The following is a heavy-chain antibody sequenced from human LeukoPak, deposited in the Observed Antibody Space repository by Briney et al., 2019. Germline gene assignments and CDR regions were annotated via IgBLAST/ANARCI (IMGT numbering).Heavy chain of an antibody. CDR1: GGTFISYA. CDR3: ASCIVVVPAAIGSCAFDI. J-gene: IGHJ3*02. D-gene: IGHD2-2*01. Sequence: SVKVSCKASGGTFISYAISWVRQAPGQGGEGMGGIIPIFGTANYAQKFQGRVTITADKSTSTAYMELSSLRSEDTAVYYCASCIVVVPAAIGSCAFDIWGQGTMVTVSS. CDR2: IIPIFGTA. V-gene: IGHV1-69*06.